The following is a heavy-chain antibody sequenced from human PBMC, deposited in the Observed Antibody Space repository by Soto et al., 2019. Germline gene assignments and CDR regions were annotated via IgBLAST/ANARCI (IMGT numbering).Heavy chain of an antibody. CDR1: GFTFSSYA. J-gene: IGHJ5*02. V-gene: IGHV3-23*01. Sequence: SLRLSCAASGFTFSSYAMSWVRQAPGKGLEWVSAISGSGGSTYYADSVKGRFTISRDNSKNTLYLQMNSLRAEDTAVYYCAKWGSYYYDSSGYPYNWFDPWGQGTLVTVSS. CDR3: AKWGSYYYDSSGYPYNWFDP. D-gene: IGHD3-22*01. CDR2: ISGSGGST.